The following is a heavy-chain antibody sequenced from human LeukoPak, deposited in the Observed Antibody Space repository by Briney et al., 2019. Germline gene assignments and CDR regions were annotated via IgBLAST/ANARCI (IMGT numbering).Heavy chain of an antibody. CDR1: GGSISSYY. J-gene: IGHJ5*02. Sequence: SETLSLTCTVSGGSISSYYWSWIRQPAGKGLEWIGRIYTSGSTNYNPSLKSRVTMSVDTSKNQFSLKLSSVTAADTAVYYCARGPKGSGSYYKWSDPWGQGTLVTVSS. CDR3: ARGPKGSGSYYKWSDP. V-gene: IGHV4-4*07. CDR2: IYTSGST. D-gene: IGHD3-10*01.